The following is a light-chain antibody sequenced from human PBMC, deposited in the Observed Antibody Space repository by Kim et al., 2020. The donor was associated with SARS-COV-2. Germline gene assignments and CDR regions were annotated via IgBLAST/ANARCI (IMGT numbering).Light chain of an antibody. V-gene: IGKV3-20*01. J-gene: IGKJ2*01. CDR1: QSVSSSY. CDR3: QQYGRAMYT. CDR2: GAS. Sequence: EIVLTQSPGTLSLSPGERATLSCRASQSVSSSYLAWYQQKPGQAPRLLIYGASSRATGIPDRFSGSGSGTDFTLTISRLEPEDFAVYYCQQYGRAMYTLGRGTKLEI.